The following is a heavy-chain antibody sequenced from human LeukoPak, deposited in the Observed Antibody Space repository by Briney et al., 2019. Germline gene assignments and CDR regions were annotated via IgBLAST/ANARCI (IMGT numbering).Heavy chain of an antibody. CDR1: GGSISGYF. J-gene: IGHJ5*02. CDR3: ARRSTVNTGRSFDP. V-gene: IGHV4-4*07. Sequence: SETLSLTCTVSGGSISGYFWSWIRQPAGKGLEWIGRIYDRWSTNYNPSLKSRVTISVDTSKNQFSLKLSSVTAADTAVYYCARRSTVNTGRSFDPWGQGTLVTVSS. D-gene: IGHD4-11*01. CDR2: IYDRWST.